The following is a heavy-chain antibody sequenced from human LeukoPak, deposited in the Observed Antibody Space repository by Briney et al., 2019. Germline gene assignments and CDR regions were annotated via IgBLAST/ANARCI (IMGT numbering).Heavy chain of an antibody. CDR2: INSDGSST. J-gene: IGHJ4*02. Sequence: GGSLRLSCETSDFTFRSNWMQWVRQAPGKGRVWVSHINSDGSSTNYADSVKGRFTISRDNAKNTLYLQMNSLRDEDTAVYYCARVGTTTRPYFDDWGQGTLVTVAS. CDR1: DFTFRSNW. V-gene: IGHV3-74*01. CDR3: ARVGTTTRPYFDD. D-gene: IGHD1-26*01.